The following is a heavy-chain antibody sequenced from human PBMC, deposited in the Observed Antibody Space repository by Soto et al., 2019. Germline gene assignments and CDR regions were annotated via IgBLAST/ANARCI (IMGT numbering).Heavy chain of an antibody. J-gene: IGHJ5*02. CDR1: GFTFSDYY. V-gene: IGHV3-11*06. CDR2: ISGSSSYT. Sequence: QVQLVQSGGGLVKPGGSLRLSCAASGFTFSDYYMSWIRQAPGKGLEWISYISGSSSYTYYADSVKGRFTISRDNAKNSLYLQMNSLRAEDTAVYYCARSSEAAWGWFDPWGQGTLVTVSS. CDR3: ARSSEAAWGWFDP. D-gene: IGHD6-13*01.